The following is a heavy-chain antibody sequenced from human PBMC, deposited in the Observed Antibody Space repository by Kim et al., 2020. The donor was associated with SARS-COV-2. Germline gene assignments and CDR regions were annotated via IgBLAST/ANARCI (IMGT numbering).Heavy chain of an antibody. CDR3: ARDGRWELLRAVGFDY. J-gene: IGHJ4*02. CDR1: GFTFSSYA. CDR2: ISYDGSNK. V-gene: IGHV3-30*04. Sequence: GGSLRLSCAASGFTFSSYAMHWVRQAPGKGLEWVAVISYDGSNKYYADSVKGRFTISRDNSKNTLYLQMNSLRAEDTAVYYCARDGRWELLRAVGFDYWGQGTLVTVSS. D-gene: IGHD1-26*01.